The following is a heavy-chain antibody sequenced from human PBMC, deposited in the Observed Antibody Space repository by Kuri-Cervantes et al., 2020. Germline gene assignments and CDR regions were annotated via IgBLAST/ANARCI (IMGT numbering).Heavy chain of an antibody. J-gene: IGHJ4*02. CDR2: IYSCGST. CDR1: GFTVSSNY. V-gene: IGHV3-66*03. CDR3: ARDPDTYYYDSRGGY. Sequence: GGSLRLSCAASGFTVSSNYMSWVRQAPGKGLEWVSVIYSCGSTYYADSVKGRFTISRDNSKNSLYLQMNSLRAEDTAVYYCARDPDTYYYDSRGGYWGQGTLVTVSS. D-gene: IGHD3-22*01.